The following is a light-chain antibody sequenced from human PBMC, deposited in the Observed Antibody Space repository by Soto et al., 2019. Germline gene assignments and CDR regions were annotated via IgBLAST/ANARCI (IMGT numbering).Light chain of an antibody. CDR1: QSVSSSY. V-gene: IGKV3-20*01. CDR2: GAS. CDR3: KQYDT. Sequence: EIVLTQSPGTLSLSPGERATLSCRASQSVSSSYLAWYQQTPGQAPRLLIYGASSRATGIPDRFSGSGSGTDFTLTISRLEPEDFSVYYCKQYDTFGGGTKVEIK. J-gene: IGKJ4*01.